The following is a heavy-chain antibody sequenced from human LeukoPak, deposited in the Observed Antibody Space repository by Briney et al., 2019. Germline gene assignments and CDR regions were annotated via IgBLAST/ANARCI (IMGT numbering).Heavy chain of an antibody. D-gene: IGHD5-12*01. CDR3: ARDPQRWLRSEFSIDLDY. CDR1: GFTFSSYS. J-gene: IGHJ4*02. CDR2: ISSSSSYI. V-gene: IGHV3-21*01. Sequence: GGSLRLSCAASGFTFSSYSMNWVRQAPGKGLEWVSSISSSSSYIYYADSVKGRFTISRDNAKNSLYLQMNSLRAEDTAVYYCARDPQRWLRSEFSIDLDYWGQGTLVTVSS.